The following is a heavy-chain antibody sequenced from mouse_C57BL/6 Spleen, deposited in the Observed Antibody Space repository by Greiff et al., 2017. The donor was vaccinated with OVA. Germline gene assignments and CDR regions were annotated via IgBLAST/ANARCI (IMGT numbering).Heavy chain of an antibody. D-gene: IGHD2-12*01. CDR2: IYPRSGNT. V-gene: IGHV1-81*01. Sequence: VQLQQSGAELARPGASVKLSCKASGYTFTSYGISWVKQRTGQGLEWIGEIYPRSGNTYYNEKFKGKATLTADKSTSTAYMELRSLTSDDSAFYFCARSDSNDAMDYWGQGTSVTVSS. J-gene: IGHJ4*01. CDR3: ARSDSNDAMDY. CDR1: GYTFTSYG.